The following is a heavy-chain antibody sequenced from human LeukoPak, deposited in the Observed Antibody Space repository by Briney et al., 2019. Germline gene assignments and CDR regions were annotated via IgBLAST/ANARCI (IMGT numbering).Heavy chain of an antibody. D-gene: IGHD6-6*01. CDR2: IYTSGST. J-gene: IGHJ6*03. CDR1: GGSISSYY. CDR3: ARGGAYSSSYYYYMDV. Sequence: SETLSLTCTVSGGSISSYYWSWIRQPAGKGLEWIGRIYTSGSTNYNPSLKSRVTISVDKSKSQFSLKLSSVTAADTAVYYCARGGAYSSSYYYYMDVWGKGTTVTVSS. V-gene: IGHV4-4*07.